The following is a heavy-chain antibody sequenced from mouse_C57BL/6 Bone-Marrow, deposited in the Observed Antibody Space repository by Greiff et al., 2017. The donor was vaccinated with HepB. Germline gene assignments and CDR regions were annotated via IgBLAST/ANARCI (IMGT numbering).Heavy chain of an antibody. V-gene: IGHV5-6*01. CDR3: ARQGRYYYGSSYVKYYYAMDY. CDR1: GFTFSSYG. CDR2: ISSGGSYT. D-gene: IGHD1-1*01. J-gene: IGHJ4*01. Sequence: EVKLMESGGDLVKPGGSLKLSCAASGFTFSSYGMSWVRQTPDKRLEWVATISSGGSYTYYPDSVKGRFTISRDNAKNTRYLQMRILKSEDTAMYYCARQGRYYYGSSYVKYYYAMDYWGQGTSVTVSS.